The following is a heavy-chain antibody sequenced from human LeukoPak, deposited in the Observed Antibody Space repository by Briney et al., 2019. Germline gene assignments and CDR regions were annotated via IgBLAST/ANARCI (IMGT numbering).Heavy chain of an antibody. V-gene: IGHV1-18*01. J-gene: IGHJ4*02. CDR1: GYSFSNYG. CDR3: ARRPRIAAAGTNDY. D-gene: IGHD6-13*01. Sequence: ASVKVSCKASGYSFSNYGISWVRQAPGQGLEWMGWISGYNGNTNYAQKFQGRVTMTTDTSTSTAYMELRSLRSDDTAVYYCARRPRIAAAGTNDYWGQGTLVTVSS. CDR2: ISGYNGNT.